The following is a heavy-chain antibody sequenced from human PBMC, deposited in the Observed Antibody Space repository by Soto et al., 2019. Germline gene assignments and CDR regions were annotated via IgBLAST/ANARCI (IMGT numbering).Heavy chain of an antibody. CDR2: ISGSGGST. Sequence: PGGSLRLSCAASGFNFSSYAMSWVRQAPGKGLELVSAISGSGGSTYYADSVKGRFTISRDNSKNTLYPQMNSLRAEDTAVYYCAKETVVYYYGSGSSVAHNWFDPWGQGTLVTVSS. CDR1: GFNFSSYA. J-gene: IGHJ5*02. CDR3: AKETVVYYYGSGSSVAHNWFDP. D-gene: IGHD3-10*01. V-gene: IGHV3-23*01.